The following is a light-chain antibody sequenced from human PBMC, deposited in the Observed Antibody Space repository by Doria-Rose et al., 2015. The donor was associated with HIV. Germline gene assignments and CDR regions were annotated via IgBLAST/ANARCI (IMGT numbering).Light chain of an antibody. CDR3: QNYNSASLT. Sequence: DIQVTQSTSSLSASVGDRVTITCRASQGISNFLAWYQQKPGRVPKLLIYAASTLQSGVPFRFSGSGSGTDFSLTTSTLQPEDVAIYYCQNYNSASLTFGGGSKVEIK. J-gene: IGKJ4*01. V-gene: IGKV1-27*01. CDR2: AAS. CDR1: QGISNF.